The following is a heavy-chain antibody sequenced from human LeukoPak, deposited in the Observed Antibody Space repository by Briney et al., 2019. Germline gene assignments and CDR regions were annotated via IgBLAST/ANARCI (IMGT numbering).Heavy chain of an antibody. CDR2: INPNSGGT. D-gene: IGHD4-17*01. Sequence: ASVKVSCKASGYTFTDYYMLWVRQAPGQGLEWMGWINPNSGGTNYAQKFQGRVTMTRDTSISTAYMELSSLRSEDTAVYYCAKGPSGSDYDWYFDLWGRGTLITVSS. CDR3: AKGPSGSDYDWYFDL. V-gene: IGHV1-2*02. J-gene: IGHJ2*01. CDR1: GYTFTDYY.